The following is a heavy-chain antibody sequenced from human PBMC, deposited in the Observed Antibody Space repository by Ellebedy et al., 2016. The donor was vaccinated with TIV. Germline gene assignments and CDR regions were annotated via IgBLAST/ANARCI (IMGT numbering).Heavy chain of an antibody. J-gene: IGHJ6*02. D-gene: IGHD4-11*01. CDR3: ARSKLATVLSGYYYYGMDV. CDR2: IIPIFGTA. V-gene: IGHV1-69*06. CDR1: GGTFSSYA. Sequence: ASVKVSCXASGGTFSSYAISWVRQAPGQGLEWMGGIIPIFGTANYAQKFQGRVTITADKPTSTAYMELSSLRSEDTAVYYCARSKLATVLSGYYYYGMDVWGQGTTVTVSS.